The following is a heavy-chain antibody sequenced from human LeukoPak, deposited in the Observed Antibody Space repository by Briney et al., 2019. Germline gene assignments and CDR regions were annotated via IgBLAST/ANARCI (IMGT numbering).Heavy chain of an antibody. V-gene: IGHV4-59*08. CDR3: AGLYSSGWYGTGGY. J-gene: IGHJ4*02. D-gene: IGHD6-19*01. CDR1: GGSISSYY. Sequence: SETLSLTCTVSGGSISSYYWSWIRQAPGKGLEWIGYIYYSGSTNYNPSLKSRVTISVDTSENQFSLKLSSVTAADTAVYYCAGLYSSGWYGTGGYWGQGTLVTVSS. CDR2: IYYSGST.